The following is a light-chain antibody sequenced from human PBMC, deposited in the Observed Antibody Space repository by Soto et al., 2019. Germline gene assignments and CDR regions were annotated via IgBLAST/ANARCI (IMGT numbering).Light chain of an antibody. J-gene: IGKJ5*01. CDR1: QNISIY. V-gene: IGKV3-11*01. CDR2: DAS. CDR3: QQCSNWPPEIT. Sequence: EIVLTQSPATLSLSPGERATLSCRASQNISIYLAWYQQRPGQAPRLLIYDASTRATGIPARFIGSGSGTDFTLTISSQEPEDFAVFYCQQCSNWPPEITFGQGTRLDIK.